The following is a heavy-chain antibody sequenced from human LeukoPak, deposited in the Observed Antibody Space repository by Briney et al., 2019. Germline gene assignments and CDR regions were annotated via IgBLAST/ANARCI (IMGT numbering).Heavy chain of an antibody. J-gene: IGHJ5*02. CDR1: GYTFTSYG. CDR3: ARHLEEMATDNWFDP. D-gene: IGHD5-24*01. CDR2: ISAYNGNT. V-gene: IGHV1-18*01. Sequence: GASVKVSCKASGYTFTSYGISWVRQAPGQGLEWMGWISAYNGNTNYAQKLQGRVTMTTDTSTSTAYMELRSLRSDDTAVYYCARHLEEMATDNWFDPWGQGTLVTVSS.